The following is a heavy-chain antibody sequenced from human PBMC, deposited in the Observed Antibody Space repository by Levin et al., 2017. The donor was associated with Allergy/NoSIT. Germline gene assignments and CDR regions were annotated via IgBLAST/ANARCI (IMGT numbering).Heavy chain of an antibody. CDR2: IYSGGST. Sequence: GESLKISCAASGFTVSSHYMSWVRQAPGKGLEWVSVIYSGGSTYYADSVKGRFTISRDNSKNTLYLQMNSLRAEDTAVYYCARDLYPWGQGTLVTVSS. CDR3: ARDLYP. CDR1: GFTVSSHY. J-gene: IGHJ5*02. V-gene: IGHV3-53*01.